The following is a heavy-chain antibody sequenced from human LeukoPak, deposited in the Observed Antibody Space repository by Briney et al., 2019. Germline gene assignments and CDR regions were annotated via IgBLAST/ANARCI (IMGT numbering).Heavy chain of an antibody. Sequence: GASVKVSCKASGYTFTGYYMHWVRQAPGQGLEWMGWINPNSGGTNYAQKFQGRVTMTRDTSISTAYMELSRLRSDDTAVYYCARDLVGCYGSGSYPSDYWGQGTLVTVSS. CDR3: ARDLVGCYGSGSYPSDY. J-gene: IGHJ4*02. D-gene: IGHD3-10*01. CDR1: GYTFTGYY. CDR2: INPNSGGT. V-gene: IGHV1-2*02.